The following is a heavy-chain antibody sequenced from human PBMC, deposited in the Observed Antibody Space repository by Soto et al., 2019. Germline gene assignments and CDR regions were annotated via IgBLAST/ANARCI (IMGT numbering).Heavy chain of an antibody. V-gene: IGHV4-39*01. CDR2: IYYSGIT. Sequence: QLQLQESGPGLVKPSETLSLTCTVSGGSISSRSYSWGWIRQPPGKGLEWIGNIYYSGITYYNPSLKSRVPISVDPSKNQSSRKLSSLTAADTAVYYCASSDDILTGSEDAFDLWGQGTMVTVSS. D-gene: IGHD3-9*01. CDR1: GGSISSRSYS. J-gene: IGHJ3*01. CDR3: ASSDDILTGSEDAFDL.